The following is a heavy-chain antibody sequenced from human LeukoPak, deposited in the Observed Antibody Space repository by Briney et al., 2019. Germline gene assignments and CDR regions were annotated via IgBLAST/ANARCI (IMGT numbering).Heavy chain of an antibody. J-gene: IGHJ3*02. V-gene: IGHV4-59*01. CDR3: ARDGRTTVTTSVPNRHPPDAFDI. D-gene: IGHD4-17*01. CDR1: GGSISSYY. Sequence: PSETLSLTCTVSGGSISSYYWSWIRQPPGKGLEWIGYIYYSGSTNYNPSLKSRVTISVDTSKNQFSLKLSSVTAADTAVYYCARDGRTTVTTSVPNRHPPDAFDIWGQGTMVTVSS. CDR2: IYYSGST.